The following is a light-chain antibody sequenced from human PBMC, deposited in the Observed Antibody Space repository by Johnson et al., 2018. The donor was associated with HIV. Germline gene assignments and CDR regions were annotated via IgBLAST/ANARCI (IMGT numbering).Light chain of an antibody. CDR3: GTWDSSLSAYV. V-gene: IGLV1-51*01. Sequence: QSALTQPPSVSAAPGQKVTISCSGSSSNIGNNYVFWYQQLPGTAPKLLIYDNNKRPSGIPDRFSGSKSGTSATLGITGFQTGDEPDYYCGTWDSSLSAYVFGTGTKVTVL. J-gene: IGLJ1*01. CDR2: DNN. CDR1: SSNIGNNY.